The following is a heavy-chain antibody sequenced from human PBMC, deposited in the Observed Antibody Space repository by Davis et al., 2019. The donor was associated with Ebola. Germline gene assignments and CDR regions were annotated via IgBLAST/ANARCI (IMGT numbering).Heavy chain of an antibody. Sequence: SETLSLTCAVYGGSFGNYYWTWIRQPPGKGLEWLGEIDHSGSTNYNPSLKTRNTISIDTSKNQFSLRLSSVTAADTAVYYCGRVVASEGIWGQGTTVTVSS. CDR2: IDHSGST. V-gene: IGHV4-34*01. CDR1: GGSFGNYY. CDR3: GRVVASEGI. J-gene: IGHJ6*02. D-gene: IGHD5-12*01.